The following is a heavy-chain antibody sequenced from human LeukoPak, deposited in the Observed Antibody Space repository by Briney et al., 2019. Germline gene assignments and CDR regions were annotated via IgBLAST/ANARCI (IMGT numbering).Heavy chain of an antibody. CDR3: AGEVPYDSSRYYQPFDY. CDR2: MSGSGGSA. D-gene: IGHD3-22*01. CDR1: GFTFSSYG. Sequence: GGSLRLSCAASGFTFSSYGMSWARQARGKGLEGVSSMSGSGGSAYYADSVKGRFTISRDNSKNTLYLQMNSLRSDDTAVYYCAGEVPYDSSRYYQPFDYWGQGTLVTVSS. V-gene: IGHV3-23*01. J-gene: IGHJ4*02.